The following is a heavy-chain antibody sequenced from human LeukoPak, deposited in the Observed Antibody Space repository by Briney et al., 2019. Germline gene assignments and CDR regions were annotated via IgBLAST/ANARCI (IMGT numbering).Heavy chain of an antibody. CDR3: AKAETTVTTGIDY. D-gene: IGHD4-17*01. CDR2: ISGSGANT. J-gene: IGHJ4*02. V-gene: IGHV3-23*01. CDR1: GFTFSSYA. Sequence: GGSLRLSCAASGFTFSSYAMSWVRQAPGKGLEWVSAISGSGANTYYADSAKGRFTISRDNSKNTLYLQMNSLRGEDTAVYYCAKAETTVTTGIDYWGQGTLVTVSS.